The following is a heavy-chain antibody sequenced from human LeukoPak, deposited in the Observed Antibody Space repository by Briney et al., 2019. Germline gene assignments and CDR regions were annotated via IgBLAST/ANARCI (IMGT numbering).Heavy chain of an antibody. V-gene: IGHV4-34*01. CDR1: GGSFSGYY. Sequence: SETLSLTCAVYGGSFSGYYWSWIRQPPGKGLEWIGEIKHSGSTNYNPSLKSRVTISVDTSKNQFSLKLSSVTAADTAVYYCARSRYNWFDPWGQGTLVTVSS. CDR3: ARSRYNWFDP. J-gene: IGHJ5*02. CDR2: IKHSGST.